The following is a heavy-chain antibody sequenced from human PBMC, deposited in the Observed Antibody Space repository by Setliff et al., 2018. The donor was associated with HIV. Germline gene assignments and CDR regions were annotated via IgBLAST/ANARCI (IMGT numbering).Heavy chain of an antibody. Sequence: ASVKVSCKASGYTFTSNDINWVRQGTGQGLEWMGWMNPNSGNTGYAQRFQGRVTMTRTNSISTAYMEQSSLRSEDTAVDICAISRTNYYETLRPNRAFDYWGQGTLVTVSS. CDR3: AISRTNYYETLRPNRAFDY. CDR2: MNPNSGNT. CDR1: GYTFTSND. J-gene: IGHJ4*02. V-gene: IGHV1-8*01. D-gene: IGHD3-22*01.